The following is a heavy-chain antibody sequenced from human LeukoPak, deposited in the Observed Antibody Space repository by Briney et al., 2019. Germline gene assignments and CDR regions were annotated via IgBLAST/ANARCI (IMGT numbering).Heavy chain of an antibody. Sequence: GGSLRLSCAASGFNFVTYTMNWVRQAPGKGLEWVSVIANSGETKYYADSVRGRFTISRDNSKNTLYLQMDSLRAEDTAIYYCAKGSVVYYDFWSGPYSDYWGQGTLVTVSS. V-gene: IGHV3-23*01. CDR1: GFNFVTYT. CDR2: IANSGETK. D-gene: IGHD3-3*01. J-gene: IGHJ4*02. CDR3: AKGSVVYYDFWSGPYSDY.